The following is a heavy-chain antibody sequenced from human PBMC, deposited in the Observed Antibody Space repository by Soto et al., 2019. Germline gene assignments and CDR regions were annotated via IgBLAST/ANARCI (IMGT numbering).Heavy chain of an antibody. CDR3: ARDQGMTRYGMDV. CDR1: GFTFSSYE. D-gene: IGHD3-10*01. V-gene: IGHV3-48*03. CDR2: ISSSGSTI. J-gene: IGHJ6*02. Sequence: PGGSLRLSCAASGFTFSSYEMNWVRQAPGKGLEWVSYISSSGSTIYYADSVKGRFTISRDNAKNSLYLQMNSLRAEDAAVYYCARDQGMTRYGMDVWGQGTTVTVS.